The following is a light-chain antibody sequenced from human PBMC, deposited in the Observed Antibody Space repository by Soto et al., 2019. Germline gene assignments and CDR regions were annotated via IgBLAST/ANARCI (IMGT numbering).Light chain of an antibody. V-gene: IGLV2-14*01. CDR3: SSYTSGSTLCV. CDR1: SSNIGNNY. CDR2: EVS. J-gene: IGLJ1*01. Sequence: QSVLTQPPSVSAAPGQKVTISCSGSSSNIGNNYVSWYQQLPGTAPKLMIYEVSYRPSGVSNRFSGSKSGNTASLTISGLQAEDEADYYCSSYTSGSTLCVFGTGTKVTVL.